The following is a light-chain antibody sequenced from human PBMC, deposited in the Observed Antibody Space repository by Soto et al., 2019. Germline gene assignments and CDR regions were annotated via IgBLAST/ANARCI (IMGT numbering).Light chain of an antibody. CDR1: SSNIGSET. V-gene: IGLV1-44*01. CDR2: SNN. J-gene: IGLJ2*01. CDR3: AAWDDSLNGVV. Sequence: QAVLTQPPSVSETPGQRVTISCSGSSSNIGSETVNWYQQLPGTAPKLVIYSNNQRPSGVPDRFSGSKSGTSASLAISGLQSEDEADYYCAAWDDSLNGVVFGGGTQLTVL.